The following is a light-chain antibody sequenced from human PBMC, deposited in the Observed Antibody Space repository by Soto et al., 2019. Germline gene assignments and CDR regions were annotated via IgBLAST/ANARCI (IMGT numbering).Light chain of an antibody. Sequence: QSVLTQPPSASGSPGQSVAISCTGTSSDVGGYNYVSWYQQHPGKAPKLMIYEVSNRPSGISNRFSASKSGNTASLTISGLQAEDEADYYCFSYTSSTAYVFGTGTKVTVL. V-gene: IGLV2-14*01. CDR3: FSYTSSTAYV. J-gene: IGLJ1*01. CDR2: EVS. CDR1: SSDVGGYNY.